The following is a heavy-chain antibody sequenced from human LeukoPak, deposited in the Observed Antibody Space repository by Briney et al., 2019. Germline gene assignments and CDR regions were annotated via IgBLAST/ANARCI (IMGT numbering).Heavy chain of an antibody. D-gene: IGHD3-16*01. CDR2: IRYDGSNK. J-gene: IGHJ5*02. CDR1: GFTFSSYG. V-gene: IGHV3-30*02. Sequence: GGSLRLSCAASGFTFSSYGIHWVRQAPGKGLEWVAFIRYDGSNKYHADSAKGRFTLSRDNSKNTVYLQMNSLRAEDTAVYFCAKGDKMLTWRRTYNRFDPWGQGTLVTVSS. CDR3: AKGDKMLTWRRTYNRFDP.